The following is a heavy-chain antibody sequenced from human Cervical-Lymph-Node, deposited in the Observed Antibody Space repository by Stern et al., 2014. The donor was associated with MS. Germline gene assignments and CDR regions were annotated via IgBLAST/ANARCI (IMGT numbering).Heavy chain of an antibody. CDR2: VYHTGSP. CDR3: ARDQGFQLMNS. Sequence: QVQLQESGPGLVRPSGTLSLTCAVSGDSISNDNWWSWVRQPPGKGLEWIGGVYHTGSPNYDPSLKSRVTISVDKSKNQFSLRLTSMTAADTAVYYCARDQGFQLMNSWGQGTLVIVSS. J-gene: IGHJ4*02. D-gene: IGHD2-2*01. CDR1: GDSISNDNW. V-gene: IGHV4-4*02.